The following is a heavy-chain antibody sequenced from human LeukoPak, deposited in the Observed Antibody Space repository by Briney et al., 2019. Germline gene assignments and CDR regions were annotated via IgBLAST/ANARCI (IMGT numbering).Heavy chain of an antibody. CDR1: GFTFSSYG. V-gene: IGHV3-7*01. J-gene: IGHJ4*02. CDR2: VKEDGSQK. Sequence: PGGSLRLSCAASGFTFSSYGMHWVRQAPGKGLEWVASVKEDGSQKNYVDTVKGRFTISRDNAKKSLVLQMNSLRVEDTAVYYCAREAYWGPGTLVTVSS. CDR3: AREAY.